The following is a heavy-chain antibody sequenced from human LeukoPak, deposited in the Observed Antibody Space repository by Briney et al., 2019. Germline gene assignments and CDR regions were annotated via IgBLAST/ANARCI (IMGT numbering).Heavy chain of an antibody. J-gene: IGHJ3*02. CDR3: AKGLSDIVVVPAAIRAFDI. D-gene: IGHD2-2*02. V-gene: IGHV3-30*02. Sequence: GGSLRLSCAASGFTFSSYGMHWVRQAPGKGLEWVAFIRYDGSNKYYADSVKGRFTISRDNSKNTLYLQMNSLRAEDTAVYYCAKGLSDIVVVPAAIRAFDIWGQGTMVTVSS. CDR2: IRYDGSNK. CDR1: GFTFSSYG.